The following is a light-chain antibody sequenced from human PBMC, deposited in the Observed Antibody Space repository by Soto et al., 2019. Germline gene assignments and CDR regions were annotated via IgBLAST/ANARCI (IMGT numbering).Light chain of an antibody. CDR2: EVS. CDR1: SSDVGGYNY. V-gene: IGLV2-14*01. Sequence: QSVLTQPASVSGSPGQSITISCTGTSSDVGGYNYVSWYQQHPGKAPKLMIYEVSNRPSGVSNRFSGSKSGNTASLTISGLQAEDEADYYCSSYTSSRSYVFGTGTKFTVL. CDR3: SSYTSSRSYV. J-gene: IGLJ1*01.